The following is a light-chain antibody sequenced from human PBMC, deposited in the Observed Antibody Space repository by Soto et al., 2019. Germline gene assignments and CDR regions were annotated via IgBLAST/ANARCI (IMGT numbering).Light chain of an antibody. J-gene: IGLJ1*01. CDR1: SSNIGAGYE. V-gene: IGLV1-40*01. CDR3: QSYDSSLSGYV. Sequence: QSALTQPPSVSEAPGQRVTISCTGSSSNIGAGYEAHWYQQVPGTAPKLLIYENNNRPSGVPDRFSGSKSGTSASLAITGLQAEDKAEYYCQSYDSSLSGYVFGTGTKLTVL. CDR2: ENN.